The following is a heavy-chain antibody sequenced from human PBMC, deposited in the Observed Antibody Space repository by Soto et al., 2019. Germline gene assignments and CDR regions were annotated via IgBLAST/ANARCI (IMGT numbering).Heavy chain of an antibody. CDR1: GYTFTSYY. Sequence: GSSVKVSCKAAGYTFTSYYMHWVRQAPGQGLEWMGIINPSGGSTSYAQKFQGRVTMTRDTSTSTVYMELSSLRSEDTAVYYCARVRIDAFDIWGQGTMVTVSS. CDR2: INPSGGST. CDR3: ARVRIDAFDI. V-gene: IGHV1-46*03. J-gene: IGHJ3*02.